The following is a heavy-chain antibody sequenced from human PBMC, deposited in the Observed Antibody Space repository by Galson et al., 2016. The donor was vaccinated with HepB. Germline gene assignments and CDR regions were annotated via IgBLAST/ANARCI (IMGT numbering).Heavy chain of an antibody. CDR2: IHNSGST. CDR3: ARGLNIIGP. CDR1: VGSISSGAYH. V-gene: IGHV4-31*03. J-gene: IGHJ5*02. Sequence: TLSLTCTVSVGSISSGAYHWSWLRQHPGKGLEWIGYIHNSGSTYYNPSVKSRVIISLDTSRNQFSLNLSSVTAADTAVYYCARGLNIIGPWGQGTLVTVSS. D-gene: IGHD2/OR15-2a*01.